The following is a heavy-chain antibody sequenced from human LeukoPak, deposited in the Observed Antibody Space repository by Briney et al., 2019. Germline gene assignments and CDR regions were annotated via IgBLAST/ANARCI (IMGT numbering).Heavy chain of an antibody. Sequence: GGSLRLSCAASGFPFSSYALSWVRQAPGKGLEWVSIISDSGGSTYYADSVKGRFTISRDNSKNTVYLQMNSLRAEDTAVYYCAKDRRACSSSSCYYRFDYWGQGTLVTVSS. CDR3: AKDRRACSSSSCYYRFDY. V-gene: IGHV3-23*01. D-gene: IGHD2-2*01. CDR1: GFPFSSYA. J-gene: IGHJ4*02. CDR2: ISDSGGST.